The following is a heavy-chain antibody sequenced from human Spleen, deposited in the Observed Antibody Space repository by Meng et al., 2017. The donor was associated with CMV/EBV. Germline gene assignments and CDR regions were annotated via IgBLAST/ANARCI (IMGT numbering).Heavy chain of an antibody. J-gene: IGHJ4*02. D-gene: IGHD6-13*01. V-gene: IGHV3-23*01. CDR1: RFTFSNYA. CDR3: AKAFSSSWYREYYDS. CDR2: VTGSGGST. Sequence: GSLKISCAASRFTFSNYAMSWVRQAPGEGLEWVSAVTGSGGSTYYADSVKGRFTISRDNSKNTLYLQMNSLRVEDTAVYYCAKAFSSSWYREYYDSWGQGTLVTVSS.